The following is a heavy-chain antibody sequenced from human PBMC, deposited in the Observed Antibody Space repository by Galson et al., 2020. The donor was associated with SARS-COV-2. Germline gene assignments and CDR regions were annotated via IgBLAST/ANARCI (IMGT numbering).Heavy chain of an antibody. J-gene: IGHJ4*02. Sequence: GGSLRLSCAASGITFSSSPMSWVRQAPGKGLEWVAGISGNGGRKYYAASVKGRFTISRDNAKSTLYLQMNSLRDEDTAIYYCGKDLCGGGDCLCGQGTLVTVSS. CDR1: GITFSSSP. CDR2: ISGNGGRK. D-gene: IGHD2-21*02. V-gene: IGHV3-23*01. CDR3: GKDLCGGGDCL.